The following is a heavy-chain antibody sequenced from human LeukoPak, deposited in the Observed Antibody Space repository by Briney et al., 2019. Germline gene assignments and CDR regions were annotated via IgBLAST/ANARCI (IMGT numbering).Heavy chain of an antibody. Sequence: GGSLRLSCAASGFTFSSYAMTWVRQAPGKGLEWVSVIGYSGGDIQYADSVKGRFTISRDNSKNTLYLQMNSLRVEDTAVYYCAKYAPPTTVVPRFFDYWGQGTLATV. CDR3: AKYAPPTTVVPRFFDY. D-gene: IGHD4-23*01. J-gene: IGHJ4*02. V-gene: IGHV3-23*01. CDR2: IGYSGGDI. CDR1: GFTFSSYA.